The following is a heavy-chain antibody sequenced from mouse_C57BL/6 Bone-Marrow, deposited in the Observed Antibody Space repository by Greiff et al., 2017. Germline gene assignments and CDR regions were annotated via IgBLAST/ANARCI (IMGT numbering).Heavy chain of an antibody. CDR3: ARGEWAYYFDY. CDR2: ISAGGSYT. J-gene: IGHJ2*01. Sequence: EVQVVESGAGLVKPGGSLKLSCAASGFTFTSYAMSWVRQTPEKRLEWVGIISAGGSYTYYPENVKGRFTISSDNATNNLYLQMSQLKSEDTAMYYCARGEWAYYFDYWGQGTTLTGSS. CDR1: GFTFTSYA. D-gene: IGHD1-3*01. V-gene: IGHV5-4*01.